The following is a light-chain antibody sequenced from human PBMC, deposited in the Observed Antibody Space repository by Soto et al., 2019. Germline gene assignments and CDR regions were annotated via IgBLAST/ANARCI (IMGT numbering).Light chain of an antibody. J-gene: IGLJ2*01. CDR1: SSDVGGYNY. CDR3: SSFTSRSTVI. CDR2: EVS. V-gene: IGLV2-14*01. Sequence: SVLTQPASVSGSPGQSITISCTGTSSDVGGYNYVSWYQQHPGKAPKLMIYEVSNRPSGVSNRFSGSKSGNTASLTISGLQAEDEADYYCSSFTSRSTVIFGGGTKVTVL.